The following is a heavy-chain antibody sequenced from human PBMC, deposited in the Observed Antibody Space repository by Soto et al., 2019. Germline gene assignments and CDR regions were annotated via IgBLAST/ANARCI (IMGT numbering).Heavy chain of an antibody. CDR2: IYHSGST. CDR3: AGGWGYCSSTRCYAAIVYYGMDV. J-gene: IGHJ6*02. V-gene: IGHV4-4*02. D-gene: IGHD2-2*01. CDR1: GGSISSSNW. Sequence: PSETLSLTCAVSGGSISSSNWWSWVRQPPGKGLEWIGEIYHSGSTNYNPSLKSRVTISVDKSKNQFSLKLSSVTAADTAVYYCAGGWGYCSSTRCYAAIVYYGMDVWGQGTTVTVSS.